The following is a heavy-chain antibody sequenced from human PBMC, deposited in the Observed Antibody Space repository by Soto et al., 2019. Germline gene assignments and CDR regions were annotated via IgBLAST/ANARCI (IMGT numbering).Heavy chain of an antibody. D-gene: IGHD2-15*01. Sequence: PSETLSLTCTVSGGSIRSYCWTWIRQPPGKGLEWIGEINHSGSTNYNPSLKSRVTISVDTSKNQFSLKLSSVTAADTAVYYCARAEVVVAAHAKNWFDPWGQGTLVTVSS. J-gene: IGHJ5*02. CDR3: ARAEVVVAAHAKNWFDP. CDR1: GGSIRSYC. CDR2: INHSGST. V-gene: IGHV4-34*01.